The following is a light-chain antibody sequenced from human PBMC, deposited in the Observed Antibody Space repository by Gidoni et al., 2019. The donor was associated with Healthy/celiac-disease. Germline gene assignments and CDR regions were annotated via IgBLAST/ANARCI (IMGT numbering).Light chain of an antibody. CDR1: QGISSY. J-gene: IGKJ3*01. CDR3: QQLNSYPLT. CDR2: AAS. V-gene: IGKV1-9*01. Sequence: DIQLTQSPSFLSASVGDRVTITCRASQGISSYLAWYQQQPGKAPKLLIYAASTLQSGVPSRCSGSGSGTEFTLTISSLQPEDFATYYWQQLNSYPLTFGPGTKVDIK.